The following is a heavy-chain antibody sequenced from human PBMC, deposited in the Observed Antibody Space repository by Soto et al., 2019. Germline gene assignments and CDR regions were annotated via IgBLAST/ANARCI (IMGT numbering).Heavy chain of an antibody. CDR1: GFTFSIYA. D-gene: IGHD1-26*01. CDR2: ISGSGGGT. V-gene: IGHV3-23*01. CDR3: AKKGTETVGQSWIDP. J-gene: IGHJ5*02. Sequence: GGSLRLSCAASGFTFSIYAMSWVRQAPGKGLEWVSAISGSGGGTYYADSVKGRFTISRDNSKNTLYLQMNSLRDEDTAVYYCAKKGTETVGQSWIDPWGQGTLVTVSS.